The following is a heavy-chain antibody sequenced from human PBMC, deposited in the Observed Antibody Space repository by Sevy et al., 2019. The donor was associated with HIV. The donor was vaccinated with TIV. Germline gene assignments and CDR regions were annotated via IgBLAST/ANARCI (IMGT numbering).Heavy chain of an antibody. V-gene: IGHV3-7*01. CDR1: GFTSSSYW. Sequence: GGSLRLSCAASGFTSSSYWMSWVRQAPGKGLEWVANIKQDGSEKYYVDSVKGRFTISRDNAKNSLYLQMNSLRAEDTAVYYCVREGGHYDSSGYYYWGYFDYWGQGTLVTVSS. CDR2: IKQDGSEK. J-gene: IGHJ4*02. D-gene: IGHD3-22*01. CDR3: VREGGHYDSSGYYYWGYFDY.